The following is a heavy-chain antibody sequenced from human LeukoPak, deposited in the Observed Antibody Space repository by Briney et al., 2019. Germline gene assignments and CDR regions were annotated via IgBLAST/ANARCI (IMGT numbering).Heavy chain of an antibody. Sequence: GGSLRLSCAASGFTFSSYSMNWVRQAPGKGLEWVSSISSSSSYIYYADSVKGRFTISRDNSKNTLYLQMNSLRAEDTAVYYCAKGPYIVVVPAATYFDYWGQGTLVTVSS. CDR2: ISSSSSYI. CDR1: GFTFSSYS. J-gene: IGHJ4*02. CDR3: AKGPYIVVVPAATYFDY. D-gene: IGHD2-2*01. V-gene: IGHV3-21*04.